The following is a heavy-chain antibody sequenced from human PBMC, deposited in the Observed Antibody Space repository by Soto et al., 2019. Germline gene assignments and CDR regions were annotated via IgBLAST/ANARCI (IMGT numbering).Heavy chain of an antibody. CDR1: VFTFSNAW. D-gene: IGHD6-13*01. V-gene: IGHV3-15*01. J-gene: IGHJ6*02. Sequence: WWSLRLSCSASVFTFSNAWMSWFRQAPGKGLEWVGRIKSKTDGGTTDYAAPVKGRFTISRDDSKNTLYLQMNSLKTEDTAVYYCTTGLIAGDHYGMDVWDQGTTVTVSS. CDR2: IKSKTDGGTT. CDR3: TTGLIAGDHYGMDV.